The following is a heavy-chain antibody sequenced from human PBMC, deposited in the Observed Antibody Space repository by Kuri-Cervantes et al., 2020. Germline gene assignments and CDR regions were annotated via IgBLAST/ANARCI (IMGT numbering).Heavy chain of an antibody. CDR3: ARKSTVTGPRGSYNFDY. V-gene: IGHV3-48*01. CDR2: IGHSNTI. J-gene: IGHJ4*02. CDR1: GFTFSIYS. D-gene: IGHD4-11*01. Sequence: GESLKISCEASGFTFSIYSMNWVRQAPGKGLEWVSYIGHSNTISYADSVKGRFTASRDNAKNSLHLLMNSLRAEDTAVYHCARKSTVTGPRGSYNFDYWGQGTLVTVSS.